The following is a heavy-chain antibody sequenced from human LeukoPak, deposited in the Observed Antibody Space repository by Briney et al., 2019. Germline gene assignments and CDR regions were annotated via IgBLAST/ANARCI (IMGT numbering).Heavy chain of an antibody. D-gene: IGHD3-10*01. V-gene: IGHV3-21*01. CDR2: VDYSGDSP. J-gene: IGHJ6*03. CDR1: GFTLSSYE. CDR3: ARSSLSYYYGSGSYFLDMDV. Sequence: GGSLRLSCTGSGFTLSSYEMTWIRQAPGKGLEWVSSVDYSGDSPYYADSVKGRFTISRDNAKNSLYLQMNSLRAEDTAVYYCARSSLSYYYGSGSYFLDMDVWGKGTTVTVSS.